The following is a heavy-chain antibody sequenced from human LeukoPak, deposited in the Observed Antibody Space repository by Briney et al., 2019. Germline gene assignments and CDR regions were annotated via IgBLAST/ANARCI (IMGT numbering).Heavy chain of an antibody. D-gene: IGHD3-3*01. V-gene: IGHV3-7*04. Sequence: GGSLRLSCAASGFTFSNYWLSWVRQAPGKGLEWVANIKQDGSETYYVDSVKGRFIVSRDNAKNSLYLHMSSLRADDTAVYYRARVSAIWSGYYRDYWGQGTLVTVSS. CDR1: GFTFSNYW. CDR2: IKQDGSET. J-gene: IGHJ4*02. CDR3: ARVSAIWSGYYRDY.